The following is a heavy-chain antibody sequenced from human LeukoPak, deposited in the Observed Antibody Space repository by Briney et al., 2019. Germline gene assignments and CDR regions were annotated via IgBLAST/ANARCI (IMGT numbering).Heavy chain of an antibody. J-gene: IGHJ5*02. CDR3: ARGLPAATPGMVGAWFDP. V-gene: IGHV4-39*07. Sequence: PSETLSLTCTVSGGSISSGGYYWSWIRQPPGKGLEWIGEINHSGSTNYNPSLKSRVTISVDTSKNQFSLKLSSVTAADTAVYYCARGLPAATPGMVGAWFDPWGQGTLVTVSS. CDR2: INHSGST. CDR1: GGSISSGGYY. D-gene: IGHD2-2*01.